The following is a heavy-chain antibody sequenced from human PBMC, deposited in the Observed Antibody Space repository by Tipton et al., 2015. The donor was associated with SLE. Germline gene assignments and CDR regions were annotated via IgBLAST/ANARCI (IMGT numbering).Heavy chain of an antibody. V-gene: IGHV4-59*08. Sequence: TLSLTYIVSGGSITGYYWSWIRQPPGKRLEWIGYIDQFGSANYNPSLQNRVTISVGRSKTQFSLKLRSVSAADSAMYYCARHGYDFWSGYYHHVFDVWGQGTMLTVSS. CDR1: GGSITGYY. CDR3: ARHGYDFWSGYYHHVFDV. CDR2: IDQFGSA. J-gene: IGHJ3*01. D-gene: IGHD3-3*01.